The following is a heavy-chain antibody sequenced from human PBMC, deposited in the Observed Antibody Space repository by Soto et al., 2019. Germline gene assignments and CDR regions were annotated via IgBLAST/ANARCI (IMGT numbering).Heavy chain of an antibody. CDR1: GYTFTSYG. CDR2: ISAYNGNT. J-gene: IGHJ4*02. CDR3: ARDEGRFIIAARISFDY. Sequence: QVQLVQSGAEVKKPGASVKVSCKASGYTFTSYGISWVRQAPGQGLEWMGWISAYNGNTNYAQKLQGRVTMTTETSTSTANMERRSLRSDGMDVYYCARDEGRFIIAARISFDYWGQGTLVTVSS. D-gene: IGHD6-6*01. V-gene: IGHV1-18*03.